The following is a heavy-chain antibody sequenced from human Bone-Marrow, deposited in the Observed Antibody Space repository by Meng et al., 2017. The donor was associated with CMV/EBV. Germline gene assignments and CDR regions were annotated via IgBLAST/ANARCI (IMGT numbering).Heavy chain of an antibody. Sequence: TCAVYGGSFSGYCWSWIRQPPGKGLEWIGEINHSGSTNYNPSLKSRVTISVDTSKNQFSLKLSSVTAADTAVYYCARRGGVSSSVDYWGQGTLVTVSS. CDR3: ARRGGVSSSVDY. CDR2: INHSGST. D-gene: IGHD6-6*01. CDR1: GGSFSGYC. J-gene: IGHJ4*02. V-gene: IGHV4-34*01.